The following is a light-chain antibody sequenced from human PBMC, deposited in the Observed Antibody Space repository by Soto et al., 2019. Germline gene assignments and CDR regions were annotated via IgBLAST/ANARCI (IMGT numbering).Light chain of an antibody. Sequence: QSALTQPASVSGSPGQSITISCTGTSSDVGGYNYVSWHQQHPGKAPKLMIYDVTYRPSGVSNRFSGSKSGNTASLTISGLQAEDEADYYCSSYTSSSTVAFGTGTKLTVL. CDR2: DVT. CDR3: SSYTSSSTVA. J-gene: IGLJ1*01. V-gene: IGLV2-14*03. CDR1: SSDVGGYNY.